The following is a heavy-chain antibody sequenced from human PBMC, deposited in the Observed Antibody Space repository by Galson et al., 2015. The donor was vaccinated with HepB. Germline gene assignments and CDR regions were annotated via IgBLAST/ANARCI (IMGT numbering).Heavy chain of an antibody. CDR3: ARSSRYCTNGVCQYYFDY. CDR1: GGSISSGSYY. V-gene: IGHV4-61*02. D-gene: IGHD2-8*01. J-gene: IGHJ4*02. Sequence: LSLTCTVSGGSISSGSYYWSWIRQPAGKGLEWIGRIYTSGSTNYNPSLKSRVTISVDTSKNQFSLKLSSVTAADTAVYYCARSSRYCTNGVCQYYFDYWGQGTLVIVSS. CDR2: IYTSGST.